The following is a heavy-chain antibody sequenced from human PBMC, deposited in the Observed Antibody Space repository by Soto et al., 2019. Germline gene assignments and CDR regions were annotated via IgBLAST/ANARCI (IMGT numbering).Heavy chain of an antibody. CDR3: AKRSDFDSGLFDF. V-gene: IGHV3-23*01. CDR1: GLTFSRYA. D-gene: IGHD2-21*02. Sequence: EVRLLESGGGLVQPGGSLRLSRAVSGLTFSRYAMSWVRQAPGKGLEWVSAVSGSGSATRYADSVKGRFTISRDNFKNTVSLQMNSLRVDDTAIYFCAKRSDFDSGLFDFWGQGALVTVSS. CDR2: VSGSGSAT. J-gene: IGHJ4*02.